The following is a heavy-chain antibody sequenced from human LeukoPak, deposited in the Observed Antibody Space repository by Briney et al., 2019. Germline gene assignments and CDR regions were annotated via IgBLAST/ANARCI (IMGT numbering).Heavy chain of an antibody. CDR1: GGSISSSY. D-gene: IGHD6-13*01. CDR3: ARERAAAPWYYYYYMDV. CDR2: IYTSGST. Sequence: PSETLSLTCTVAGGSISSSYWSWIRQPAGKGLEWIGRIYTSGSTNYNPSLKSRVTMSVDTSKSQFSLKLSSVTAADTAVYYCARERAAAPWYYYYYMDVWGKGTTVTVSS. J-gene: IGHJ6*03. V-gene: IGHV4-4*07.